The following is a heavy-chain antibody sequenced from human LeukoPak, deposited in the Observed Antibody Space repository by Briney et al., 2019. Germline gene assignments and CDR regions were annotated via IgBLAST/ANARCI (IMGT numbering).Heavy chain of an antibody. J-gene: IGHJ4*02. V-gene: IGHV1-24*01. Sequence: ASVKVSCKVSGYTLSDLSMHWVRQAPGQGLEWMGGFDPEDGQRNYAQKFQGRAIMTEDTSTNTAYMDLSSLRSEDTAIYFCTSGTEAVPVRYWGQGTLVTVSS. CDR1: GYTLSDLS. CDR3: TSGTEAVPVRY. CDR2: FDPEDGQR. D-gene: IGHD3-10*01.